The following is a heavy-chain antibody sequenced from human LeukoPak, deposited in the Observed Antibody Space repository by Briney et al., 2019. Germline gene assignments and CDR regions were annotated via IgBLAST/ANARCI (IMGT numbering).Heavy chain of an antibody. J-gene: IGHJ5*02. CDR2: INPSSGGT. V-gene: IGHV1-2*02. CDR3: ARAADVVATGVINWFVP. CDR1: GYTFTGYY. D-gene: IGHD5-12*01. Sequence: ASVKLSCKASGYTFTGYYMHWVRQAPRQGIEWMGWINPSSGGTNYAQKLQGRVTMTSDTSISTAYMELSRLRSDDTAGYYCARAADVVATGVINWFVPWGQGTLVTVSS.